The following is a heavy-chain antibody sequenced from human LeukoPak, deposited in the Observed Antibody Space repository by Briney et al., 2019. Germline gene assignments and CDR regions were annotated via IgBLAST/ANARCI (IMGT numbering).Heavy chain of an antibody. D-gene: IGHD1-26*01. CDR3: ARGGWELTDAFDI. V-gene: IGHV1-2*02. CDR1: GYTFTGYY. J-gene: IGHJ3*02. CDR2: INPNSGGT. Sequence: ASVKVSCKASGYTFTGYYMHWVRQAPGQGLEWMGWINPNSGGTNYAQKFQGRVTMTRDTSISTVYMELSSLRSEDTAVYYCARGGWELTDAFDIWGQGTMVTVSS.